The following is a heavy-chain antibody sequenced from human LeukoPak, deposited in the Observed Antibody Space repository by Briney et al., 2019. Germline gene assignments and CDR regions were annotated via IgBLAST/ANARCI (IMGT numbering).Heavy chain of an antibody. D-gene: IGHD4-17*01. Sequence: ALVKVSCKASGYTFTSYAMHWVRQAPGQRLEWTGWINAGNGNTKYSQEFQGRVTITRDTSASTAYMELSSLRSEDMAVYYCARDQDGDYYFDYWGQGTLVTVSS. CDR1: GYTFTSYA. V-gene: IGHV1-3*03. J-gene: IGHJ4*02. CDR3: ARDQDGDYYFDY. CDR2: INAGNGNT.